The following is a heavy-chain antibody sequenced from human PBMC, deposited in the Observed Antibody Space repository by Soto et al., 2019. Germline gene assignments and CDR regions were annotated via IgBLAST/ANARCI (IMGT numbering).Heavy chain of an antibody. CDR3: ARSSGSYSYYGLDV. J-gene: IGHJ6*02. D-gene: IGHD6-19*01. Sequence: ASVKVSCKPSGYTLTDYYIHWVREAPGQGPEWMGWINPKNGDTKSAQNFQGRVTMTRDMSVTTAYLDLSSLTSDDTAQYYCARSSGSYSYYGLDVWGQGTTVTVSS. CDR1: GYTLTDYY. V-gene: IGHV1-2*02. CDR2: INPKNGDT.